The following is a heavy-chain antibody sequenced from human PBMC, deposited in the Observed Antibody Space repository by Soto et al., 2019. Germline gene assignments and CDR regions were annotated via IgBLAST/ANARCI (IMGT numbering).Heavy chain of an antibody. J-gene: IGHJ4*02. CDR3: ARHNPPYKWNYWYFDY. Sequence: PSETLSLTCTVSGGSISSYYWSWIRQPPGKGLEWIGYIYYSGSTNYNPSLKSRVTISVDTSKNQFSLKLSSVTAADTAVYYCARHNPPYKWNYWYFDYWGQATLVTVSS. D-gene: IGHD1-7*01. V-gene: IGHV4-59*08. CDR2: IYYSGST. CDR1: GGSISSYY.